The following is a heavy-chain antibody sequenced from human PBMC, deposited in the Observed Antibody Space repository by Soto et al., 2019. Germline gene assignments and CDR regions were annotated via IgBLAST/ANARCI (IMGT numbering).Heavy chain of an antibody. CDR3: AKDLLLTTITTAGD. J-gene: IGHJ4*02. V-gene: IGHV3-30*18. D-gene: IGHD4-17*01. Sequence: QVQLVESGGGVVQPGRSLRLSCAASGFIFSTYGMHWVRQAPGKGLEWLSVISYDGNNKYYADSVKGRFTISRDNSKNTLWLQMDSLRTEDTAVYYCAKDLLLTTITTAGDWGQGTLVTVSS. CDR2: ISYDGNNK. CDR1: GFIFSTYG.